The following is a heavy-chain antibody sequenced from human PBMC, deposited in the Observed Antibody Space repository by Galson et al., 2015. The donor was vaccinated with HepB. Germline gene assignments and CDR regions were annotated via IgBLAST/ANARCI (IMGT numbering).Heavy chain of an antibody. CDR2: LYLDDDK. J-gene: IGHJ3*02. Sequence: PALVKPTQTLTLTCTFSGFSLSTSGVGVGWIRRPPGKALEWLALLYLDDDKRYSPSLKSRLTITKDTSKNQVVLTMTNMDPVDTATYYCAHRLYYYDSSGYLGDAFDIWGQGTMVTVSS. CDR3: AHRLYYYDSSGYLGDAFDI. D-gene: IGHD3-22*01. CDR1: GFSLSTSGVG. V-gene: IGHV2-5*02.